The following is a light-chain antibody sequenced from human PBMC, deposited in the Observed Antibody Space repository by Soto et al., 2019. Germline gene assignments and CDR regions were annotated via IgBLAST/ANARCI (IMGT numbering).Light chain of an antibody. V-gene: IGLV2-14*01. CDR1: SSDVGGYNY. Sequence: QSVLTQPASVSGSPGQSITISCTGTSSDVGGYNYVSWYQQYPGKAPKLMIYEVSNRPSGVPDRFSGSKSGNTASLTISGLQAEDEGDYYCSIYTSGSTRVFGTGTKVTVL. CDR2: EVS. CDR3: SIYTSGSTRV. J-gene: IGLJ1*01.